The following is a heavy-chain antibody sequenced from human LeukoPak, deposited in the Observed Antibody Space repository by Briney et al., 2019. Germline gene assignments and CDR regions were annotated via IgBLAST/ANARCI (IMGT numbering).Heavy chain of an antibody. CDR3: ARDPRIDTMVRGVTYFDY. J-gene: IGHJ4*02. D-gene: IGHD3-10*01. V-gene: IGHV3-30-3*01. CDR1: GFTFSSYA. Sequence: GGSLRLSCAASGFTFSSYAMHWVRQAPGKGLEWVAVISYDGSKKYYADSVKGRFTISRDNSKNTLYLQMNSLRAEDTAVYYCARDPRIDTMVRGVTYFDYWGQGTLVTVSS. CDR2: ISYDGSKK.